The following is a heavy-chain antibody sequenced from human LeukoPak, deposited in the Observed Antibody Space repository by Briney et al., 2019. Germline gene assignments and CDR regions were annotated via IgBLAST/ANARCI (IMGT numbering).Heavy chain of an antibody. Sequence: GGSLRLSCAASGLTVSSNYMSWVRQAPGKGLEWVSVIYSGGSTYYADSVKGRFTISRDNSKNTLYLQMNSLRAEDTAVYYCARDRSSGSYFDAFDIWGQGTMVTVSS. J-gene: IGHJ3*02. CDR3: ARDRSSGSYFDAFDI. V-gene: IGHV3-66*02. D-gene: IGHD1-26*01. CDR2: IYSGGST. CDR1: GLTVSSNY.